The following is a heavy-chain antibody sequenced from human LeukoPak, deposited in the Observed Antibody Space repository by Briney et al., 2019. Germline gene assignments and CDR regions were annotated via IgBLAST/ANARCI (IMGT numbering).Heavy chain of an antibody. Sequence: GASVKVSCKVSGYTLTELSMHWVRQAPGQGLEWMGIINPSGGSTSYAQKFQGRVTMTRDTSTSTVYMELSSLRSEDTAVYYCARVGATRRIVFDYWGQGTLVTVSS. V-gene: IGHV1-46*01. CDR2: INPSGGST. CDR3: ARVGATRRIVFDY. CDR1: GYTLTELS. J-gene: IGHJ4*02. D-gene: IGHD1-26*01.